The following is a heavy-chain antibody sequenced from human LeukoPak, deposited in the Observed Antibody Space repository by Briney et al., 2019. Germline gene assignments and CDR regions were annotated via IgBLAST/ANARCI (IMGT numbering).Heavy chain of an antibody. D-gene: IGHD6-19*01. V-gene: IGHV1-18*01. CDR1: GYTFTSYG. J-gene: IGHJ4*02. Sequence: ASVKVSCKASGYTFTSYGISWVRQAPGQGLEWMGWISAYNGNTNYAQKFQGRVTMTRNTSISTAYMELSSLRSEDTAVYYCARVPQYSSGWWGGFDYWGQGTLVTVSS. CDR3: ARVPQYSSGWWGGFDY. CDR2: ISAYNGNT.